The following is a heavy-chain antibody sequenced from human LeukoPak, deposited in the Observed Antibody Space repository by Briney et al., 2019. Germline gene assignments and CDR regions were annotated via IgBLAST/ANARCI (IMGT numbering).Heavy chain of an antibody. CDR3: ARRGYSYGSDNWFDP. CDR1: GFTVSSKH. Sequence: GGSLRLSCAASGFTVSSKHMSWVRQAPGKGLEWVSIIYSGGGAYYADSVKGRFTISRDNSKNTLYLQMNSLRAEDTAVYYCARRGYSYGSDNWFDPWGQGTLVTVSS. D-gene: IGHD5-18*01. J-gene: IGHJ5*02. CDR2: IYSGGGA. V-gene: IGHV3-66*02.